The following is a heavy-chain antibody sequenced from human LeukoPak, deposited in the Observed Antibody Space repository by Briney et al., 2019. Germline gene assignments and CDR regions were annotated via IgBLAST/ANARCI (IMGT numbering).Heavy chain of an antibody. V-gene: IGHV4-34*01. Sequence: PSETLSLTCAVYGGSFSGYYWSWIRQPPGKGLEWIGEINHSGSTNYNPSLKSRVTISVDTSKNQFSLKLSSVTAADTAVYYCARDRGTYYYDSSGYGPYYYGMDVWGQGTTVTVSS. J-gene: IGHJ6*02. D-gene: IGHD3-22*01. CDR3: ARDRGTYYYDSSGYGPYYYGMDV. CDR1: GGSFSGYY. CDR2: INHSGST.